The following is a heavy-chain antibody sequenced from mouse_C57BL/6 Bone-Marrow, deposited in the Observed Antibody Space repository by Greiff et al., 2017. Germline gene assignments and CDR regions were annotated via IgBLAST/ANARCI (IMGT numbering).Heavy chain of an antibody. Sequence: QVQLQQSGAELARPGASVKLSCKASGYTFTSYGISWVKQRTGQGLEWIGEIYPRSGNTYYNEKFKGKATLTADKSSSTAYMELRSLTSEDSAVYFCARERGYYSNFFFDYWGQGTTLTVSS. D-gene: IGHD2-5*01. V-gene: IGHV1-81*01. CDR3: ARERGYYSNFFFDY. CDR2: IYPRSGNT. J-gene: IGHJ2*01. CDR1: GYTFTSYG.